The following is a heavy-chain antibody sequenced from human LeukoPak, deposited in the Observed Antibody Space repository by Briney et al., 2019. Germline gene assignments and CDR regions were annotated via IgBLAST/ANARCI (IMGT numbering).Heavy chain of an antibody. Sequence: SETLSLTCTVSGGSISSSSYYWGWIRQPPGKGLEWIGSIYYSGSTYYNPSLKSRVTISVDTSKNQFSLKLSSVTAADTAVYYCARAKEVATIRFDYWGQGTLVTVSS. CDR1: GGSISSSSYY. CDR2: IYYSGST. J-gene: IGHJ4*02. V-gene: IGHV4-39*07. CDR3: ARAKEVATIRFDY. D-gene: IGHD5-12*01.